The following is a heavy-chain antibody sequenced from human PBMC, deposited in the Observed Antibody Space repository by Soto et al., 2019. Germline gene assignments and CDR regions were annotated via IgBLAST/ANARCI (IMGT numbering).Heavy chain of an antibody. J-gene: IGHJ5*02. CDR2: IYYSGST. V-gene: IGHV4-39*01. D-gene: IGHD2-2*01. CDR1: GGSISSSSYY. CDR3: ARHEGYCISTSCYFWWFDP. Sequence: QLQLQESGPGLVKPSETLSLTCTVSGGSISSSSYYWGWIRQPPGKGLEWIGSIYYSGSTYYNPSLKSRVTISVDTSKNQFSLKLSSVTAADTAVYYCARHEGYCISTSCYFWWFDPWGQGTLVTVSS.